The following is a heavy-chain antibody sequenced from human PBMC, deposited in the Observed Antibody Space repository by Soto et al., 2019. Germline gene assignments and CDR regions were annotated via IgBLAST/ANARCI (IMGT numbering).Heavy chain of an antibody. Sequence: QVQLVQSGAEVKKPGASVKVSCKASGYTFSNYGFSWVRQAPGQGLEWMGWIYIDNTKYAQKFQGRVTMTTDTSTSTVYMELRSLRSDDTAVYYCARDRDWNLVYWGQGTLVTVTS. V-gene: IGHV1-18*01. CDR2: IYIDNT. D-gene: IGHD1-1*01. CDR1: GYTFSNYG. CDR3: ARDRDWNLVY. J-gene: IGHJ4*02.